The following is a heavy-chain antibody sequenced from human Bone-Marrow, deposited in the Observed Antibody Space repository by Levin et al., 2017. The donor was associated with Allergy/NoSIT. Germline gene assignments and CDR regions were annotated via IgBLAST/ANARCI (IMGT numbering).Heavy chain of an antibody. D-gene: IGHD6-13*01. V-gene: IGHV3-66*01. CDR2: IYSGGDT. Sequence: GESLKISCAASGFTVSRNYMSWVRQAPGKGLEWVSLIYSGGDTQYADSVKGRFTISRDNSKNTLYLQMNSLRADDTAVYYCARVGVGTAAGTPWGQGTLVTVSS. CDR3: ARVGVGTAAGTP. J-gene: IGHJ4*02. CDR1: GFTVSRNY.